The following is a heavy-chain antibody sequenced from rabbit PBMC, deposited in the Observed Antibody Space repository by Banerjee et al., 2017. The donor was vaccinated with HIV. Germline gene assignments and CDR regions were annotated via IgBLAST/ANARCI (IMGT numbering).Heavy chain of an antibody. J-gene: IGHJ4*01. CDR1: GFDFSSNA. V-gene: IGHV1S47*01. Sequence: QEQLVESGGGLVQPEGSLTLTCKASGFDFSSNAMCWVRQAPGKGPEWIACIYNGDGSTYYASWVNGRFTISKTSSTTVTLQMTSLTAADMATYFCARGDTTSGWGFNLWGQGTLVTVS. CDR2: IYNGDGST. D-gene: IGHD4-1*01. CDR3: ARGDTTSGWGFNL.